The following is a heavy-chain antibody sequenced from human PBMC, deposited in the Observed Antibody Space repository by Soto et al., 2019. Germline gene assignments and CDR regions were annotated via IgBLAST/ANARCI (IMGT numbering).Heavy chain of an antibody. J-gene: IGHJ6*02. CDR3: ARSYRDYGMDV. D-gene: IGHD5-18*01. V-gene: IGHV4-28*01. CDR2: IYYSGST. CDR1: GYSISSSNW. Sequence: QVQLQESGPGLVKPSDTLSLTCAVSGYSISSSNWWGWIRQPPGKGLEWIGYIYYSGSTYYNPSLKXRFTMSXXTSKDQFSLKLSSVTAVDTAVYYCARSYRDYGMDVWGQGTTVTVSS.